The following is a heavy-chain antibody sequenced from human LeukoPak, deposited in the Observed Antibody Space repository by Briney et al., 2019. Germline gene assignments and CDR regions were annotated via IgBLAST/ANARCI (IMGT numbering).Heavy chain of an antibody. J-gene: IGHJ6*03. CDR1: GFTFSSYA. CDR2: ISGSGGST. CDR3: AKVAHCDFWSGPDYYMDV. D-gene: IGHD3-3*01. V-gene: IGHV3-23*01. Sequence: GGSLRLSCAASGFTFSSYAMSWVRQAPGKGLEWVSAISGSGGSTYYADSVKGRFTISRDNSKNTLYLQMNSLRAEDTAVYYCAKVAHCDFWSGPDYYMDVWGKGTTVTVSS.